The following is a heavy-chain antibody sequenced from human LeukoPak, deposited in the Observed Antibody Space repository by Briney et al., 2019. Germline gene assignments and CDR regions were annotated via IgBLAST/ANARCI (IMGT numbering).Heavy chain of an antibody. J-gene: IGHJ1*01. CDR2: ISSNGGST. CDR3: VIPNPAGTSLEYFQH. V-gene: IGHV3-64D*06. CDR1: GFTFSSYA. Sequence: GGSLRLSCSASGFTFSSYAMHWVRQAPGKGLEYVSAISSNGGSTYYADSVKGRFTISRDNSKNTLYLQMRSLRAEDTAVYYCVIPNPAGTSLEYFQHWGQGTLVTVSS. D-gene: IGHD6-19*01.